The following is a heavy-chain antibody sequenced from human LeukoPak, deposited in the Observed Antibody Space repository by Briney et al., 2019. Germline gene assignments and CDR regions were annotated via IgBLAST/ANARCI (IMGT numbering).Heavy chain of an antibody. V-gene: IGHV3-23*05. Sequence: PGGSLRLSCLASGFTFSNYAMSWVRQAPGKGLEWVSGITISGRTAYYADSVKGRFTISRDNSKNTLYLQMNSLRVEDTAVYYCARAITGDLHNWFDPWGQGTLVTVSS. CDR3: ARAITGDLHNWFDP. D-gene: IGHD7-27*01. CDR2: ITISGRTA. CDR1: GFTFSNYA. J-gene: IGHJ5*02.